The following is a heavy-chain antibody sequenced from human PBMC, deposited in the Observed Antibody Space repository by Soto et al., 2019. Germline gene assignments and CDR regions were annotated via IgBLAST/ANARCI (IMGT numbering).Heavy chain of an antibody. J-gene: IGHJ4*02. V-gene: IGHV4-59*01. CDR3: GSSFYSGWGACTYFFGY. CDR1: GGSISSYY. D-gene: IGHD3-10*01. Sequence: SETLSLTCTGSGGSISSYYWSWIRQPPWKGLEWIGYVYYSGSTNYNPSLKSRVTISLDTSTSQFSLKLSSVTAADTAVYYCGSSFYSGWGACTYFFGYGGQGTLVTVS. CDR2: VYYSGST.